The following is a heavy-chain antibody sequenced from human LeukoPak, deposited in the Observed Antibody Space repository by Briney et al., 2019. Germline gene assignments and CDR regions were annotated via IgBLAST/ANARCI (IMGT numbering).Heavy chain of an antibody. CDR2: IDRSGTTI. D-gene: IGHD2-15*01. CDR1: GFTFSSYE. CDR3: ARDPGGSTLDY. J-gene: IGHJ4*02. Sequence: GGSRRLSCVGSGFTFSSYEMNWVRQAPGKGLEWISYIDRSGTTIDYADSVKGRFTTSRDNSKNTQYLQMNSLRAEDTAVYYCARDPGGSTLDYWGQGTLVTVSS. V-gene: IGHV3-48*03.